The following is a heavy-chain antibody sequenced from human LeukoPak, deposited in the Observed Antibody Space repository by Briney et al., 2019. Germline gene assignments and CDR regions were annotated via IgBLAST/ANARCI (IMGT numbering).Heavy chain of an antibody. CDR2: ISSSSSTI. Sequence: PGGSLRLSCGASGFTFRSYSMNWVRQAPGKGVERVSYISSSSSTIYYADSVKGRFIISSDNPKNSLYLQMNSLRDEDTAVYYCARDRQEYSSSSAVRYFDYWGQGTLVTVSS. D-gene: IGHD6-13*01. J-gene: IGHJ4*02. CDR1: GFTFRSYS. V-gene: IGHV3-48*02. CDR3: ARDRQEYSSSSAVRYFDY.